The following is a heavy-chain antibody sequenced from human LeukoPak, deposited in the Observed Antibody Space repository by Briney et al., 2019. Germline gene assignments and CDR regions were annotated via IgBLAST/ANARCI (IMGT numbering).Heavy chain of an antibody. CDR1: GGTFSSYA. CDR2: IIPILGIA. CDR3: ARDKGMATRTRWFDP. Sequence: SVKVSCKASGGTFSSYAISWVRQAPGQGLEWMGRIIPILGIANYAQKFQGRVTITADKSTSTAYMELSSLRSEDTAVYYCARDKGMATRTRWFDPWGQGTLVTVSS. V-gene: IGHV1-69*04. J-gene: IGHJ5*02. D-gene: IGHD5-24*01.